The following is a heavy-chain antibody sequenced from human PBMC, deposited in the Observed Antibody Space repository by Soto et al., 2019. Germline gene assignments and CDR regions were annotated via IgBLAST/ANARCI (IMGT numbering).Heavy chain of an antibody. CDR2: ISSSGSTI. D-gene: IGHD3-3*01. CDR1: GFTFSDYY. CDR3: ARSSGGNYDFWSGPYDAFDI. Sequence: GGSLRLSCAASGFTFSDYYMSWIRQAPGKGLEWVSYISSSGSTIYYADSVKGRFTISRDNAKNSLYLQMNSLRAEDTAVYYCARSSGGNYDFWSGPYDAFDIWGQGTMVTV. V-gene: IGHV3-11*01. J-gene: IGHJ3*02.